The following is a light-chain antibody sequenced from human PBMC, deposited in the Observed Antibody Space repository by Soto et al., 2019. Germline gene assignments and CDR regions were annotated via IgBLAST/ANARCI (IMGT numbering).Light chain of an antibody. J-gene: IGLJ2*01. CDR3: CSYADNTTLV. V-gene: IGLV2-23*02. CDR1: SSDVGTYNL. Sequence: QSALTQSASVSGSPGQSITISCTGTSSDVGTYNLVSWYQQSPGKAPKLMIYEDSRRPSGVSNRFSGSKSGNTASLTISGLQAEDEADYYCCSYADNTTLVFGGGTKLTVL. CDR2: EDS.